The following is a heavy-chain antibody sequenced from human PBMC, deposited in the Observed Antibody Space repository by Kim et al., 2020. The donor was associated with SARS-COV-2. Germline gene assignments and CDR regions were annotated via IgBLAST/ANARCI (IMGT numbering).Heavy chain of an antibody. D-gene: IGHD5-12*01. CDR1: GYAFNSFY. CDR3: ARGCGYLRDFDC. Sequence: ASVKVSCKVSGYAFNSFYMHWVRLTPGQGLEWIGRIDPHSGGTEYGHDFKDRVIMTTETSTKTAYMELTSLTSDDTAVFYCARGCGYLRDFDCWGQGTQVIVSS. V-gene: IGHV1-2*06. J-gene: IGHJ4*02. CDR2: IDPHSGGT.